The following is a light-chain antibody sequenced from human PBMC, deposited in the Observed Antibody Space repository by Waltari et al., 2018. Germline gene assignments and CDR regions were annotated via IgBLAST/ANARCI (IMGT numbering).Light chain of an antibody. CDR3: CSYAGSYTWV. Sequence: QSALTQPRSVSESPGQSVTISCTGTSRDIGDYNYVSWYQQHPGKAPKTMIYDVSKRPSGVPALFSGSKSGNTASLTISGLQAEDEADYYCCSYAGSYTWVFGGGTKLTVL. V-gene: IGLV2-11*01. J-gene: IGLJ3*02. CDR2: DVS. CDR1: SRDIGDYNY.